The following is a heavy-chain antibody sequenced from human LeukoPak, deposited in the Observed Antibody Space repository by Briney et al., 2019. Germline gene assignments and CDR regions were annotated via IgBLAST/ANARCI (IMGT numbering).Heavy chain of an antibody. CDR1: DASITNYY. V-gene: IGHV4-59*08. CDR3: AGYSEACSGAYCFLYYFDF. CDR2: IYYNANT. D-gene: IGHD2-21*01. J-gene: IGHJ4*02. Sequence: SETLSLTCTVLDASITNYYSSWCPQPPGKGLEWIGYIYYNANTHDNPPLTNRISTSVHTTKTPFPLSLSSATAAHTPLFFFAGYSEACSGAYCFLYYFDFWGRGIVVTVSS.